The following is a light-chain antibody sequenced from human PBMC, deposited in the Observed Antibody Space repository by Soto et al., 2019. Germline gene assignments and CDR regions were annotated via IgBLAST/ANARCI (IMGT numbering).Light chain of an antibody. CDR2: HVS. CDR1: QSVGPN. J-gene: IGKJ4*01. V-gene: IGKV3-20*01. Sequence: EIVWAQSPATLSVSPGDSAALSCMASQSVGPNLVWYQQRFGQSPRLLIYHVSTRATGVPARFSGSGSGTDFTLTLSRLEPEDVAVYYCQQYGSSPLTFGGGTKVDIK. CDR3: QQYGSSPLT.